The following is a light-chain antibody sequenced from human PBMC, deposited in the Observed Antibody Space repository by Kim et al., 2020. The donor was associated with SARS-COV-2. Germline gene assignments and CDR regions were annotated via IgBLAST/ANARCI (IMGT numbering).Light chain of an antibody. CDR2: QDS. J-gene: IGLJ2*01. CDR1: KLGDKY. CDR3: QAWDSSTMV. Sequence: SYELTQPPSVSVSPGQTASITCSGDKLGDKYACWYQQKPGQSPVLVIYQDSKRPSGIPERFSGSNSGNTATLTISGTQAMDEADYYCQAWDSSTMVFGVGTKLTVL. V-gene: IGLV3-1*01.